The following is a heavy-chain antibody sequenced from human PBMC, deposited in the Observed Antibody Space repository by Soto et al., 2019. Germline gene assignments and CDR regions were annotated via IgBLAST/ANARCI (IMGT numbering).Heavy chain of an antibody. CDR1: GFTFSNAW. CDR3: TTDPRWNWNYVGYFDY. J-gene: IGHJ4*02. CDR2: IKSKTDGGTT. D-gene: IGHD1-7*01. Sequence: PVGSLRLSCAASGFTFSNAWMSWVRQAPGKGLEWVGRIKSKTDGGTTDYAAPVKGRFTISRDDSKNTLYLQMNSLKTEDTAVYYCTTDPRWNWNYVGYFDYWGQGTLVTVSS. V-gene: IGHV3-15*01.